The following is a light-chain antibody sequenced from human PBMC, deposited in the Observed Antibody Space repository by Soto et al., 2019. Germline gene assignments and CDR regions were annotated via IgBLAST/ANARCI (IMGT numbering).Light chain of an antibody. CDR1: SSDVGTYNY. J-gene: IGLJ3*02. V-gene: IGLV2-11*01. CDR3: CSYAGSSLRV. Sequence: QSALTQPRSVSGSPGQSVTISCTGTSSDVGTYNYVSWYQQHPGKAPKLVIYDVTKRPSGVPDRFSGSKSGNTASLTISGLQAEDEADYYCCSYAGSSLRVFGGGTKVTVL. CDR2: DVT.